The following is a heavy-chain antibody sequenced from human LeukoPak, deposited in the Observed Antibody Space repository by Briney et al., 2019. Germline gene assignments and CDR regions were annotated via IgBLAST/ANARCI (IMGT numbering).Heavy chain of an antibody. D-gene: IGHD6-13*01. CDR2: IVPIFGTT. CDR3: AAYSTSPNLDY. CDR1: GDTFTDYA. J-gene: IGHJ4*02. Sequence: SVTVSRKVSGDTFTDYAFSWVRQAPGQGLEWMGSIVPIFGTTDLPRKFQGRVTITADTSTTTAYMELTSLKSEDTALYYCAAYSTSPNLDYWGQATLVTVSS. V-gene: IGHV1-69*06.